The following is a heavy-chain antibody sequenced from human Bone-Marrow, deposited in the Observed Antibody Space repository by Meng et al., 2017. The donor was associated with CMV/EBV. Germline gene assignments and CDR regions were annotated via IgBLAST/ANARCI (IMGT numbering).Heavy chain of an antibody. D-gene: IGHD3-3*01. Sequence: ASVKVSCKASGYTFTGYYMHWVRQAPGQGLEWMGWINPNSGGTNYAQKFQGRVTMTRDTSISTAYMELSRLRSDDTAVYYCARIWSGYGYYNYGMDVWGQGTTVTVSS. V-gene: IGHV1-2*02. CDR1: GYTFTGYY. CDR3: ARIWSGYGYYNYGMDV. CDR2: INPNSGGT. J-gene: IGHJ6*02.